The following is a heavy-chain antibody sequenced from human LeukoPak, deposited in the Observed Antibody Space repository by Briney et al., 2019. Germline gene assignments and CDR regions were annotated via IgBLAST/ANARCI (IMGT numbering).Heavy chain of an antibody. Sequence: LTCAVYGGSFSGYYWSWIRQPPGKGLEWVANIKQDGSEKYYVDSVKGRFTISRDNAKNSLYLQMNSLRAEDTAVYYCARDRNYFSYYCMDVWGKGTTLTVSS. D-gene: IGHD1-7*01. V-gene: IGHV3-7*01. J-gene: IGHJ6*03. CDR1: GGSFSGYY. CDR2: IKQDGSEK. CDR3: ARDRNYFSYYCMDV.